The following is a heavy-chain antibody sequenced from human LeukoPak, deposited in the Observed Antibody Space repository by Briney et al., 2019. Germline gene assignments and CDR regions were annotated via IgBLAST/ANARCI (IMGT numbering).Heavy chain of an antibody. V-gene: IGHV4-34*01. CDR1: GGSFSGYY. J-gene: IGHJ4*02. Sequence: SETLSLTCAVYGGSFSGYYWSWIRQPPGKGLEWIGEINHSGSTNYNPSLKSRVTISVDKSKNQFSLKLSSVTAADTAVYYCARVPYYYDSSGYYSDYWGQGTLVTVSS. CDR2: INHSGST. CDR3: ARVPYYYDSSGYYSDY. D-gene: IGHD3-22*01.